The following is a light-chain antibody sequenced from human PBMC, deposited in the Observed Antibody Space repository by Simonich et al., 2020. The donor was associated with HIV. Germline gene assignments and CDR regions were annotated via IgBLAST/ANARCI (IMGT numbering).Light chain of an antibody. J-gene: IGKJ1*01. Sequence: DIVMTQSPDSLAVSLGERATINCKSSRNILYNSNNKNYLAWYQHKPGQPPNLLIYWASTRESGVPDRFSASGSGTDFTLTISSLQAEDVAVYSCQQYYSTPPTFVQGTKVEIK. CDR3: QQYYSTPPT. V-gene: IGKV4-1*01. CDR1: RNILYNSNNKNY. CDR2: WAS.